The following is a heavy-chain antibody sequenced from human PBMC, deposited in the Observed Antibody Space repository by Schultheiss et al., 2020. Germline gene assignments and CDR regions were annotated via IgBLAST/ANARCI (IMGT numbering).Heavy chain of an antibody. J-gene: IGHJ5*02. CDR3: ARAITIFGVVMKFDP. CDR2: INPNSGGT. Sequence: ASVKVSCKASGYTFSSYAISWVRQAPGQGLEWMGRINPNSGGTNYAQKFQGRVTMTRDTSISTAYMELSRLRSDDTAVYYCARAITIFGVVMKFDPWGQGTLVTVSS. D-gene: IGHD3-3*01. CDR1: GYTFSSYA. V-gene: IGHV1-2*06.